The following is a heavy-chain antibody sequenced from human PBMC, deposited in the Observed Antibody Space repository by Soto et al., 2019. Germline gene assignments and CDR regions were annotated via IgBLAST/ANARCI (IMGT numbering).Heavy chain of an antibody. V-gene: IGHV2-26*01. Sequence: QVTLKESGPVLAKPTETLTLTCTVSGFSLSDVRLGVAWIRQPPGKALEWLAHIFSNDEKSYSTSLKNNLAISKDTSKSQVVLTMSDMDPVDTATYYCARMVRLVGATYYFDYWGQGTLVTVSS. CDR2: IFSNDEK. D-gene: IGHD1-26*01. J-gene: IGHJ4*02. CDR1: GFSLSDVRLG. CDR3: ARMVRLVGATYYFDY.